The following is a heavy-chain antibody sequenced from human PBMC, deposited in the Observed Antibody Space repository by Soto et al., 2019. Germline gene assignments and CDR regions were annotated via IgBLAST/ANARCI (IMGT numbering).Heavy chain of an antibody. CDR3: ARVHVMVVAGSTFDY. D-gene: IGHD6-19*01. CDR1: GYSVRGDSY. CDR2: IYHGGTT. J-gene: IGHJ4*01. Sequence: SETLSLTCTVSGYSVRGDSYWGWIRQPPGKGPEWIASIYHGGTTFYNPSLESRITISIDTSNNQFSLKLRSVTAADTAVYYCARVHVMVVAGSTFDYWGHGTLVTVSS. V-gene: IGHV4-38-2*02.